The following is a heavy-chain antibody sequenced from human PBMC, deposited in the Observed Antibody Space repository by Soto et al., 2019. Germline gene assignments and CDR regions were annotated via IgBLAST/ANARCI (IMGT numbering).Heavy chain of an antibody. V-gene: IGHV4-30-2*01. CDR2: IYHSGST. CDR3: ARGYYGSGSYYNVGYGMDV. D-gene: IGHD3-10*01. Sequence: SETLSLTCAVSGGSISSGGYSWSWIRQPPGKGLEWIGYIYHSGSTYYNPPLKSRVTISVDRSKNQFSLKLSSVTAADTAVYYCARGYYGSGSYYNVGYGMDVWGQGTTVTVSS. J-gene: IGHJ6*02. CDR1: GGSISSGGYS.